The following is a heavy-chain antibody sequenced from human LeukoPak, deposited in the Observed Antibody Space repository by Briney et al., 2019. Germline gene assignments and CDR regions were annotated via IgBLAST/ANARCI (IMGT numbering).Heavy chain of an antibody. V-gene: IGHV3-9*01. J-gene: IGHJ6*02. CDR3: AKDTGGSGAYFYAMDV. D-gene: IGHD2-15*01. CDR1: GFAFHNYA. Sequence: GRSLRLSCVGSGFAFHNYAMHWVRRPPGKGLEWVSAINWNSDTKAYADSVKGRFTISRDRARNSLYLQMDSLRPEDTALYYCAKDTGGSGAYFYAMDVWGQGTSVTVSS. CDR2: INWNSDTK.